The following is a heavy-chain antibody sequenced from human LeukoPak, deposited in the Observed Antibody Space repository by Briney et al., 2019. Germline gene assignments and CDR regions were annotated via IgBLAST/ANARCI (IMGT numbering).Heavy chain of an antibody. J-gene: IGHJ6*03. Sequence: SVKVSCKASGYTFTSYYMHWVRQAPGQGLEWMGGIIPIFGTANYAQKFQGRVTITADESTSTAHMELSSLRSEDTAVYYCARDVTIFGVYYYYYMDVWGKGTTVTVSS. CDR1: GYTFTSYY. CDR3: ARDVTIFGVYYYYYMDV. CDR2: IIPIFGTA. D-gene: IGHD3-3*01. V-gene: IGHV1-69*13.